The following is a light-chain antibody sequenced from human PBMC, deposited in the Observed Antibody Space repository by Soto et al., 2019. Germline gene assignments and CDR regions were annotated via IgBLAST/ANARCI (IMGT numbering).Light chain of an antibody. V-gene: IGKV1-39*01. CDR2: SAS. CDR3: HQYNSYSPLT. J-gene: IGKJ3*01. CDR1: RTINNF. Sequence: DIHITQSPSSLSASVGDRVTITCRASRTINNFLNWYQQKPGKAPNLLIYSASILQSGVPSRFSGSGSGTDFTLTISSLQPEDVATYYCHQYNSYSPLTFGPGTKVDIK.